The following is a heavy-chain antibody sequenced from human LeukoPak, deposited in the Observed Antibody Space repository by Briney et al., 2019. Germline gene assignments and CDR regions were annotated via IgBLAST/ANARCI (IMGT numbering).Heavy chain of an antibody. CDR1: GFTLSSYE. Sequence: GGSLRLSCAASGFTLSSYEMNWFRRAPGKGLEWVSYISSSGSTIYYADSVKGRFTISRDNAKNSLYLQMNSLRAEDTAVYYCARPHGGGHIVVVTGRGAFDIWGQGTMVTVSS. J-gene: IGHJ3*02. D-gene: IGHD2-21*02. V-gene: IGHV3-48*03. CDR3: ARPHGGGHIVVVTGRGAFDI. CDR2: ISSSGSTI.